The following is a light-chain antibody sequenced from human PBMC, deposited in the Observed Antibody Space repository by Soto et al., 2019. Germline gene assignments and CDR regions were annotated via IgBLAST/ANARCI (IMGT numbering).Light chain of an antibody. CDR1: QSLSSNY. J-gene: IGKJ5*01. V-gene: IGKV3-20*01. Sequence: EIVLTQSPGTLSLSPGERATLSCRASQSLSSNYLAWYQQKPGQAPRLLIYGVSSRATGVPVSFSGSGSGTDFTLTISRLEPEDFAVYYCQQYVSAPITFGQGTRPENK. CDR2: GVS. CDR3: QQYVSAPIT.